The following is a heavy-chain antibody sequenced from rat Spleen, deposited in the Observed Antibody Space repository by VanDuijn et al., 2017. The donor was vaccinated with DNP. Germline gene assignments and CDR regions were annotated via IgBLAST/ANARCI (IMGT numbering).Heavy chain of an antibody. CDR2: INGAGST. CDR1: FYSITSSNN. Sequence: EVLLQESGPGLVKPSQSLSLTCSVTFYSITSSNNWNWLRKFPENKLEWMGHINGAGSTNPNPSLKSRIPITRDTSKNQFFLRVNSVTTEDTATYYCARWSRYFDYWGQGVMVTVSS. J-gene: IGHJ2*01. V-gene: IGHV3-3*01. CDR3: ARWSRYFDY.